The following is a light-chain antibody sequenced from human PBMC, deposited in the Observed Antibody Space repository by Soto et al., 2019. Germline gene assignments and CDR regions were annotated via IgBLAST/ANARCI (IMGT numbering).Light chain of an antibody. J-gene: IGKJ5*01. CDR1: QDISNY. Sequence: DIQMSQTPSSLSASVGDRVTITFQASQDISNYLNWYQQKPGKAPKLLIYDASNLETGVPSRFSGSGSGTDFTFTISSLQPEDIATYYCQQYDNLITFGQGTLPE. CDR3: QQYDNLIT. V-gene: IGKV1-33*01. CDR2: DAS.